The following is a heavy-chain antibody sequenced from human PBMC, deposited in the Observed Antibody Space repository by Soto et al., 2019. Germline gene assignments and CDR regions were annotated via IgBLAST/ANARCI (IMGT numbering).Heavy chain of an antibody. Sequence: LSLTCTVSGGSISSGDYYWSWIRQPPGKGLEWIGYIYYSGSTYYNPSLKSRVTISVDTSKNQFSLKLSSVTAADTAVYYCARVTHGSGSYSNFDYWGQGNLVTVSS. CDR2: IYYSGST. CDR3: ARVTHGSGSYSNFDY. J-gene: IGHJ4*02. CDR1: GGSISSGDYY. V-gene: IGHV4-30-4*01. D-gene: IGHD3-10*01.